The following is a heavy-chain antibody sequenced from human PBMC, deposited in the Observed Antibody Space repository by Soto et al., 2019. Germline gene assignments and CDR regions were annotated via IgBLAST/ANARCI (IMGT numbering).Heavy chain of an antibody. CDR2: ISYDGSNK. CDR3: AKGLAAAARPPLHTAYYYYGMDV. D-gene: IGHD6-6*01. Sequence: PGGSLRLSCAASGFTFSSYAMHWVRQAPGKGLEWVAVISYDGSNKYYADSVKGRFTISRDNSKNTLYLQMNSLRAEDTAVYYCAKGLAAAARPPLHTAYYYYGMDVWGQGTTVTVSS. J-gene: IGHJ6*02. CDR1: GFTFSSYA. V-gene: IGHV3-30-3*01.